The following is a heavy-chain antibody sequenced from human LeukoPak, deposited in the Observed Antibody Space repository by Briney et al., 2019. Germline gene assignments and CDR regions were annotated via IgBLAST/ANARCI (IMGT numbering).Heavy chain of an antibody. J-gene: IGHJ4*02. D-gene: IGHD2-15*01. CDR3: ARADFRAATYDY. CDR2: IYYSWST. CDR1: GGSLSSYY. V-gene: IGHV4-59*01. Sequence: SETLSLTCAVSGGSLSSYYWSWIRQPPGKGLEGIGDIYYSWSTTYNPSLRSRVTISVDTSKNQFSLKLSAVAASRTYVFSGARADFRAATYDYWGQGTLVTVSS.